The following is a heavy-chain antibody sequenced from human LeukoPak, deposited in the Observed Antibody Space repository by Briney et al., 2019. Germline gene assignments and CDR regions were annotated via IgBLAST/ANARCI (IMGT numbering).Heavy chain of an antibody. CDR2: IYYSGST. D-gene: IGHD6-6*01. CDR3: ARAEYSSSSVWFDP. J-gene: IGHJ5*02. CDR1: GGSISSGSYY. V-gene: IGHV4-61*01. Sequence: SETLSLTCTVSGGSISSGSYYWSWIRQPPGKGLEWIGYIYYSGSTNYNPSLKSRVTISVDTSKNQFSLKLSSVTAADTAVYYCARAEYSSSSVWFDPWGQGTLVTVSS.